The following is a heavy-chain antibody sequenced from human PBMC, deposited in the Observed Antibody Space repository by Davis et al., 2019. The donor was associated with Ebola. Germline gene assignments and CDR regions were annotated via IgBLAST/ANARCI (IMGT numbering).Heavy chain of an antibody. D-gene: IGHD1-26*01. Sequence: MPSETLSLTCTVSGGSISSYYWGWIRQSPGTGLEWIGSLYHGGTTYYNPSLRRRVTISVKESMNQLTLKLSSVTAADTAVYYCARGPVTSDWGYYQGFDVWGQGTPISVTS. CDR1: GGSISSYY. V-gene: IGHV4-39*01. J-gene: IGHJ6*02. CDR3: ARGPVTSDWGYYQGFDV. CDR2: LYHGGTT.